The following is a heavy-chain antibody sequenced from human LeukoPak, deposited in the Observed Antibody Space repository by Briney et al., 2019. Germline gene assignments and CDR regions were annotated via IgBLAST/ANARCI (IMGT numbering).Heavy chain of an antibody. Sequence: GGSLRLSCAASGFIFSDYDMHWVRQATGKGLEWVSAIGTAGDTYYTGSVKGRFTISRENAKNSLYLRMNSLRAGDTAVYYCARVAKERVGGVYYFDYWGQGTLVTVSS. J-gene: IGHJ4*02. CDR1: GFIFSDYD. D-gene: IGHD1-1*01. CDR3: ARVAKERVGGVYYFDY. CDR2: IGTAGDT. V-gene: IGHV3-13*01.